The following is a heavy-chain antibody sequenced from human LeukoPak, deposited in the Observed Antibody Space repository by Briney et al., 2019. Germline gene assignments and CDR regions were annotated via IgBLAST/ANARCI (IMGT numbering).Heavy chain of an antibody. CDR2: IIPILGIA. V-gene: IGHV1-69*02. D-gene: IGHD6-6*01. J-gene: IGHJ3*02. CDR3: ACVGASSSSRVPAFHI. CDR1: GGTFSSYT. Sequence: ASVKVSCKASGGTFSSYTISWLRQAPGQGLEWMGRIIPILGIANYAQKFQGRVTITADKSTSTAYMELSSLRSEDTTVYYCACVGASSSSRVPAFHIWGQGTMVTVSS.